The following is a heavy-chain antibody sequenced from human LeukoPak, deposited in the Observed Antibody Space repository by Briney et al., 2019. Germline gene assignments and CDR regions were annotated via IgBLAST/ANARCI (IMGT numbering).Heavy chain of an antibody. D-gene: IGHD2-2*02. CDR1: GGSISSYY. CDR2: INHSGST. CDR3: ARRWGRYCDTTSRYKIDY. J-gene: IGHJ4*02. Sequence: SETLSLTCTVSGGSISSYYWSWIRQPPGKELEWIGEINHSGSTNYNPSLKSRVTISVDTSKNQFSLKLSSVTAADTAVYYCARRWGRYCDTTSRYKIDYWGQGTLVTVSS. V-gene: IGHV4-34*01.